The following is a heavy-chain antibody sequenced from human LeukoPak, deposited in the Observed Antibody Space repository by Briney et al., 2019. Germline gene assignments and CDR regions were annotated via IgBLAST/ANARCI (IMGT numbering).Heavy chain of an antibody. V-gene: IGHV3-30*18. CDR2: ISYDGSNK. J-gene: IGHJ4*02. D-gene: IGHD2-15*01. CDR1: GFTFSSYG. CDR3: AKDYCSGGSCYYFDY. Sequence: GGSLRLSCAASGFTFSSYGMHWVRQAPGKGLEWVAVISYDGSNKYYADSVKGRFTISRDNSKNTLYLQMNSLRAEDTAVYYCAKDYCSGGSCYYFDYWGQGTLVTVSS.